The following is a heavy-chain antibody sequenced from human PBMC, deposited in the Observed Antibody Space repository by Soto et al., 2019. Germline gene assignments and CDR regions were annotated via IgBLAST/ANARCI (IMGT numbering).Heavy chain of an antibody. V-gene: IGHV1-69*12. CDR2: IIPIFGTA. Sequence: QVQLVQSGAEVKKPGSSVKVSCKASGGTFSSYAISWVRQAPGQGLEWMGGIIPIFGTANYAQKFQGRVTITADESTSTAYMELSSLRSEDTAVYYCARDGYYYDSSGYYCYFDYWGQGTLVTVSS. J-gene: IGHJ4*02. D-gene: IGHD3-22*01. CDR3: ARDGYYYDSSGYYCYFDY. CDR1: GGTFSSYA.